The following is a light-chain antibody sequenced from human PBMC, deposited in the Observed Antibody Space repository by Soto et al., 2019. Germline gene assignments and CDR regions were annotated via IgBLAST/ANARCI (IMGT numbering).Light chain of an antibody. CDR1: SSNIGSNT. CDR2: STD. CDR3: AAWDVSLHGWV. Sequence: QSVLTQPPSASGTPGQRVTISCSGSSSNIGSNTVNWYQQLPGTAPKLLIYSTDQRPSGVPDRFSGSRSGTSASLAISGLHSEDEADYYCAAWDVSLHGWVFGGGTKVTVL. V-gene: IGLV1-44*01. J-gene: IGLJ3*02.